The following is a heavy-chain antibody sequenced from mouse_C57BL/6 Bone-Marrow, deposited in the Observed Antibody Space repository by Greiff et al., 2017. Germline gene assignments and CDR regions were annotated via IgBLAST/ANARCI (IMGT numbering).Heavy chain of an antibody. J-gene: IGHJ2*01. D-gene: IGHD2-4*01. Sequence: VKLMESGPGLVQPSQSLSITCTVSGFSLTSYGVHWVRQSPGKGLEWLGVIWRGGSTDYNAAFMSRLSITTDNSKSQVFFKMNSLQADDTAIDYCAKNSPYEYVFDYWGQGTTLTVSA. CDR3: AKNSPYEYVFDY. CDR1: GFSLTSYG. V-gene: IGHV2-5*01. CDR2: IWRGGST.